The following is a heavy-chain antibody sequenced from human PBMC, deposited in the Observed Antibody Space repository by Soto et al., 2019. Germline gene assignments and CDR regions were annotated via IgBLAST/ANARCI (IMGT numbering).Heavy chain of an antibody. V-gene: IGHV4-4*02. J-gene: IGHJ4*02. CDR3: ARASASSLLRGVIIN. Sequence: PSETLSLTCAFSGGSIASDNWWTWVRQTPRKGLEWIGEMYHSGATHYSPSLKSRVTISVDKFTNQFSLKLSSVTAADSGLYYCARASASSLLRGVIINWGQGTLVTVSS. D-gene: IGHD3-10*01. CDR2: MYHSGAT. CDR1: GGSIASDNW.